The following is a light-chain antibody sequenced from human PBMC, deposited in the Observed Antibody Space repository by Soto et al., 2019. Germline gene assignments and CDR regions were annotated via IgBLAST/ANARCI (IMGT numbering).Light chain of an antibody. CDR2: SND. Sequence: QSVLTQPPSASGTPGQRVTISCSGSSSNIGSNTVNWYQQLPGTAPKLLMFSNDQRPSGGPDRFSGSKSGTSASLAISGLQSVDEADYYCAAWDDSLNGPIFGGGTKLTVL. J-gene: IGLJ2*01. V-gene: IGLV1-44*01. CDR3: AAWDDSLNGPI. CDR1: SSNIGSNT.